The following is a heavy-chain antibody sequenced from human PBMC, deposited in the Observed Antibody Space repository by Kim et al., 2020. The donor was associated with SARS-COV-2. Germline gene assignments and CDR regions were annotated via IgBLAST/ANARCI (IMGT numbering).Heavy chain of an antibody. D-gene: IGHD6-19*01. J-gene: IGHJ5*02. V-gene: IGHV3-48*03. Sequence: DSVNGRFTISRDNAKNSLYLQMNSLRVEDTAVYLCARDIGSSGWYGWFDPWGQGTLVTVSS. CDR3: ARDIGSSGWYGWFDP.